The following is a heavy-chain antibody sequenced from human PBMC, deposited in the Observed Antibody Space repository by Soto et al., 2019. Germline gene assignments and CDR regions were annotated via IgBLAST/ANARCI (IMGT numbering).Heavy chain of an antibody. J-gene: IGHJ6*03. V-gene: IGHV3-7*01. D-gene: IGHD6-19*01. Sequence: GGSLRLSCAASGFTFSSYWMSWVRQAPGKGLEWVANIKQDGSEKYYVDSVKGRFTISRDNAKNSLYLQMNSLRAEDTAVYYCARDLTGYSSGWYSGYYYYYYMDVWGKGTTVTVSS. CDR2: IKQDGSEK. CDR1: GFTFSSYW. CDR3: ARDLTGYSSGWYSGYYYYYYMDV.